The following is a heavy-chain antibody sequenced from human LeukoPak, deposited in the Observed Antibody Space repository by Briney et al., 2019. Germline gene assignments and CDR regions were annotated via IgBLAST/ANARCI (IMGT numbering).Heavy chain of an antibody. V-gene: IGHV4-59*07. Sequence: PSDTLSLTCTVSVRSLSSYYWRWIRQPPGKALEWIGYIYYSGSTNYNPPLKSRVTISVDTSKIQFSMKLSSVTAAGTAVYYCASFYCSSTSCPFEYWGQGTLVTVSS. CDR2: IYYSGST. D-gene: IGHD2-2*01. CDR1: VRSLSSYY. CDR3: ASFYCSSTSCPFEY. J-gene: IGHJ4*02.